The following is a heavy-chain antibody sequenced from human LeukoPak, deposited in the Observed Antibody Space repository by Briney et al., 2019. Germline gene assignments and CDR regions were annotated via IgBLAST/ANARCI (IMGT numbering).Heavy chain of an antibody. V-gene: IGHV4-39*01. Sequence: NASETLSLTCTVSGGSISSSSYYWGWIRQPPGKGLEWIGSIYYSGSTYYNPSLKSRVTISVDTSKNQFSLKLSSVTAADTAVYYCARQGADLVLLKLNWFDPWGLGTLVTVSS. CDR2: IYYSGST. CDR1: GGSISSSSYY. J-gene: IGHJ5*02. D-gene: IGHD2-21*01. CDR3: ARQGADLVLLKLNWFDP.